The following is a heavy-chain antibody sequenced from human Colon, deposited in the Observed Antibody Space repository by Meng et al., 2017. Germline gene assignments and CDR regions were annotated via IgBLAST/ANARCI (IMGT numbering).Heavy chain of an antibody. CDR3: ARGSSGLIY. D-gene: IGHD3-22*01. V-gene: IGHV1-2*02. CDR2: MNPNSGDT. Sequence: QVQLVQSGAEVQKAGASVKVSCKASGYTFTAYHIHWVRQAPGQGLEWMGWMNPNSGDTFFARKFQGRVTMTRDTSITTAYMELIRLTSDDTAVYYCARGSSGLIYWGQGTLVTVSS. J-gene: IGHJ4*02. CDR1: GYTFTAYH.